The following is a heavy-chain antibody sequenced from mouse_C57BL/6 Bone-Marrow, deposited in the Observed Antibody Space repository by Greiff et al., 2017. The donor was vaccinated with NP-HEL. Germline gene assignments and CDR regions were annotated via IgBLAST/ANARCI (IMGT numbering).Heavy chain of an antibody. Sequence: QVQLQQSGAELVKPGASVKLSCKASGYTFTSYWMHWVKQRPGQGLEWIGMIHPNSGSTNYNEKFKSKATLTVDKSSSTAYMQLSSLTSEDSAVYYCARGGYGYDGYFDVWGTGTTVTVSS. V-gene: IGHV1-64*01. CDR2: IHPNSGST. D-gene: IGHD2-2*01. CDR3: ARGGYGYDGYFDV. J-gene: IGHJ1*03. CDR1: GYTFTSYW.